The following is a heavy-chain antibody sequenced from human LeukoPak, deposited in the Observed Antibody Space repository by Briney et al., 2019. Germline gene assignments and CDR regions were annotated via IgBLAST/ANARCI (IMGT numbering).Heavy chain of an antibody. Sequence: SETLSLTCTVSGGSISSSSYYWGWIRQPPGKGLEWIGSIYHSGSTYYNPSLKSRVTISVDTSKNQFSLKLSSVTAADTAVYNCARHYDSSGYYTPYYFDYWGQGTLVTVSS. CDR1: GGSISSSSYY. CDR2: IYHSGST. CDR3: ARHYDSSGYYTPYYFDY. D-gene: IGHD3-22*01. J-gene: IGHJ4*02. V-gene: IGHV4-39*01.